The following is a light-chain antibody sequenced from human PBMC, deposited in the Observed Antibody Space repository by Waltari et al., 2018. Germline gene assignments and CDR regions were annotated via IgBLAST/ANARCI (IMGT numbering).Light chain of an antibody. CDR1: QSVLFSSDNKNY. V-gene: IGKV4-1*01. J-gene: IGKJ2*01. Sequence: DIVMTQSPDSLTVSLGERATINCKSSQSVLFSSDNKNYLAWYQQKPGQPPKLLIYLASTRESGVPDRFSGSGSGTDFTLTISSLQAEDVAVYVCQQYYIAQYTFGQGTKLEIK. CDR2: LAS. CDR3: QQYYIAQYT.